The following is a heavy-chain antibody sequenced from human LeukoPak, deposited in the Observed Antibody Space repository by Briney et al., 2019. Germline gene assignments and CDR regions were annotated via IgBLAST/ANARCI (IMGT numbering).Heavy chain of an antibody. Sequence: GGSLRLSCTASGITFGSHAMTWVRQAPGKGPEWVSGITGSGGSTYYIESVKGRFTISRDNSKNTLYLQMNSLRAEDTAVYYCADLTALDYWGQGTLVTVSS. J-gene: IGHJ4*02. CDR2: ITGSGGST. V-gene: IGHV3-23*01. CDR3: ADLTALDY. CDR1: GITFGSHA. D-gene: IGHD2-21*02.